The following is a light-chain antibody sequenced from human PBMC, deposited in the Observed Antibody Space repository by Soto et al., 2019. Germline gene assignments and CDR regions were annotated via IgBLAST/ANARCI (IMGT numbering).Light chain of an antibody. CDR2: KAS. J-gene: IGKJ1*01. CDR1: QIISTW. Sequence: DLRMTQSASPLCVSFGEEVTITCPSTQIISTWLAWYQQKQGKAPKLLIYKASSLESGVPSSFSGSGYGTDFTLTISSLETEDLAVYYCQQRSNWPRTFGQGTKVDI. CDR3: QQRSNWPRT. V-gene: IGKV1-5*03.